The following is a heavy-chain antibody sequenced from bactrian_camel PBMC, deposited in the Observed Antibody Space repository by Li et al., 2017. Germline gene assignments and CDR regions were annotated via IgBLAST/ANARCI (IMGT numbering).Heavy chain of an antibody. Sequence: HVQLVESGGGSVQAGGSLTLSCAASGTGDGSELKCMAWFRQAPGQEREGVACTGSDGPTTYADSVKGRFTISEHGSKKILYLQMNNLKPVDTAVYFCAARMYYYSDLNNCPGSFGHWGQGTQVTVS. CDR3: AARMYYYSDLNNCPGSFGH. V-gene: IGHV3S53*01. J-gene: IGHJ4*01. CDR2: TGSDGPT. D-gene: IGHD2*01. CDR1: GTGDGSELKC.